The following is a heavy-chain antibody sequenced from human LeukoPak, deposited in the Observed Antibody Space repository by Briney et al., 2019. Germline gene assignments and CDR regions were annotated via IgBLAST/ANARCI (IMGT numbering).Heavy chain of an antibody. CDR1: GFTFSSYA. V-gene: IGHV3-23*01. CDR2: ISGSGGST. Sequence: PGGSLRLSCAASGFTFSSYAMSWVRQAQGKGLELVSAISGSGGSTYYADSVKGRFTISRDNSENTLYLQMNNLRAEDTAIHYCAKVPYSDYGSGRPPFMDVWGHGTLVTVSS. J-gene: IGHJ4*01. D-gene: IGHD3-10*01. CDR3: AKVPYSDYGSGRPPFMDV.